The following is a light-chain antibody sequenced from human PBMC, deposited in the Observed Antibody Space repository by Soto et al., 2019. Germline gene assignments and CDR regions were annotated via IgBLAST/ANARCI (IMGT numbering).Light chain of an antibody. Sequence: IFLTQSPGTLSLSPGDIATLSFMSSHIVSARYLAWYHQKPGQAPRLLIFGASDRATGIPDRFSGSGSGTDFTLTIDRLEPEDFAMYYCQQYSDSPPTFGQGTKVDIK. V-gene: IGKV3-20*01. CDR2: GAS. CDR3: QQYSDSPPT. J-gene: IGKJ1*01. CDR1: HIVSARY.